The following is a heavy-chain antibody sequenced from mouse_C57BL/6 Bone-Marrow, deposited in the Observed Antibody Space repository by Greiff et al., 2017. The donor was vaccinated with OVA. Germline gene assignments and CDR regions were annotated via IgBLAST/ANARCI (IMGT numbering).Heavy chain of an antibody. CDR1: GYTFTSYG. Sequence: VNVVESGAELARPGASVKLSCKASGYTFTSYGISWVKQRTGQGLEWIGEIYPRSGNTYYNEKFKGKATLTADKSSSTAYMELRSLTSEDSAVYFCARGYYGSSSYYAMDYWGQGTSVTVSS. D-gene: IGHD1-1*01. J-gene: IGHJ4*01. V-gene: IGHV1-81*01. CDR3: ARGYYGSSSYYAMDY. CDR2: IYPRSGNT.